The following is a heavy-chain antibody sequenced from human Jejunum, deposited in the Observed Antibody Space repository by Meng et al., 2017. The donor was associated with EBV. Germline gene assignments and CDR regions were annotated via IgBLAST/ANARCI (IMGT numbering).Heavy chain of an antibody. CDR3: ANAATVTPRDY. CDR1: GFSFSSYA. V-gene: IGHV3-23*01. J-gene: IGHJ4*02. CDR2: ISGSGGKT. D-gene: IGHD4-17*01. Sequence: EVQLXXXXXGLVXPXXXLRFSCAASGFSFSSYAMTWVRQAPGKGLEWVSAISGSGGKTYYADSVKGRFTISRDNSKNTLYLQMNSLRAEDTAVYYCANAATVTPRDYWGQGTLVTVSS.